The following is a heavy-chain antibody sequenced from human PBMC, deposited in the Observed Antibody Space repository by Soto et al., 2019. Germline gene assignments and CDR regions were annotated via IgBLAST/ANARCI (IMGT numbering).Heavy chain of an antibody. CDR3: AKGAGYYDFWSGYSYYYYYYMDV. J-gene: IGHJ6*03. CDR1: GFTFSSYG. D-gene: IGHD3-3*01. V-gene: IGHV3-30*18. Sequence: QVQLVESGGGVVQPGRSLRLSCAASGFTFSSYGMHWVRQAPGKGLEWVAVISYDGSNKHYADSVKGRFTISRDNSKNTLYLQMNSLRAEDTAVYYCAKGAGYYDFWSGYSYYYYYYMDVWGKGTTVTVSS. CDR2: ISYDGSNK.